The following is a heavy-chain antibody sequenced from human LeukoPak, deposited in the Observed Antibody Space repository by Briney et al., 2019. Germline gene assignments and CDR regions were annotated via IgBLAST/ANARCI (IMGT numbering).Heavy chain of an antibody. CDR3: AKGRSGVVVAALNY. V-gene: IGHV3-23*01. CDR1: GFTFSSYA. D-gene: IGHD2-15*01. J-gene: IGHJ4*02. Sequence: GGSLRLSCAASGFTFSSYAMSWVRQAPGKGPEWVSTISGSGDSTYYADSVKGRFTISRDNSKNTLYLQMNSLRADDTAVYYCAKGRSGVVVAALNYWGQGTPVTVSS. CDR2: ISGSGDST.